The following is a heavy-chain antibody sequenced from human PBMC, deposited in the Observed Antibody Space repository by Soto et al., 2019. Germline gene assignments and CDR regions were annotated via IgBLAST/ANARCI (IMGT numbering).Heavy chain of an antibody. D-gene: IGHD2-15*01. V-gene: IGHV5-51*01. CDR1: GYIFIDYW. CDR3: ARPKLPGYSIHFNS. Sequence: PGESLKISCKASGYIFIDYWIGWVRQMPGKGLEWMGIVYPRDSDTRYSPSFQGQVTISADSSTGTAFLQWRSLKASDTALYYCARPKLPGYSIHFNSWGQGAMVTVSS. CDR2: VYPRDSDT. J-gene: IGHJ4*02.